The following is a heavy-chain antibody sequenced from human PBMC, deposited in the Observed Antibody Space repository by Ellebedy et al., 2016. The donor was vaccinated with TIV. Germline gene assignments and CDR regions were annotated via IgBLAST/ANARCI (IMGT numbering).Heavy chain of an antibody. J-gene: IGHJ4*02. CDR2: IYSDADGGDT. D-gene: IGHD4-23*01. CDR3: ARDAAGNGGKLDY. V-gene: IGHV3-53*01. CDR1: GFTVSSNY. Sequence: PGGSLRLSCAASGFTVSSNYMNWVRQAPGKGLEWVSVIYSDADGGDTYYADSVKGRFTISRDSSKNTLDLQMNSLRAEDTAVYYCARDAAGNGGKLDYWGQGALVTVSS.